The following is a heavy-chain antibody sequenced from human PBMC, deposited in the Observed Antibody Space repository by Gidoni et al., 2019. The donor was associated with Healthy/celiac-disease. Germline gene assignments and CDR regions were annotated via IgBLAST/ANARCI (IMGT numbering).Heavy chain of an antibody. J-gene: IGHJ4*02. Sequence: EVQLVESGGGLVPPGGSLRLSFAASGFTVSSNYMSGVRQAPGKGLEWVSVIYSGGSTYYADSVKGRFTISRDNSKNTLYLQMNSLRAEDTAVYYCARDGEDGHFDYWGQGTLVTVSS. CDR3: ARDGEDGHFDY. CDR2: IYSGGST. D-gene: IGHD3-3*01. CDR1: GFTVSSNY. V-gene: IGHV3-66*01.